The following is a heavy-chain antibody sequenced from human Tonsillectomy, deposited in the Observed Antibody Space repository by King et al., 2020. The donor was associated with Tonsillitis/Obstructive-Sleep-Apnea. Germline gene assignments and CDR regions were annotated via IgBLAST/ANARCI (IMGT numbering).Heavy chain of an antibody. CDR3: AKDGGDFWSGYSYYFDY. Sequence: VQLVESGGGLVQPGGSLRLSCAASGFIFSSYAMNWVRQAPGKGLEWVSATSGSGYSTYYADSVRGRFTISRDNSENTLYLQLNSLRAEDTAVYYCAKDGGDFWSGYSYYFDYWGQGTLVTVSS. D-gene: IGHD3-3*01. CDR1: GFIFSSYA. V-gene: IGHV3-23*04. J-gene: IGHJ4*02. CDR2: TSGSGYST.